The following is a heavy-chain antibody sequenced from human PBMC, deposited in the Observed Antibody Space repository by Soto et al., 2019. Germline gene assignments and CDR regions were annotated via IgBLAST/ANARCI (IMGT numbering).Heavy chain of an antibody. CDR3: ARDGTLYDSSAYYYVY. Sequence: QVQLVQSGAEVKKPGSSVKVSCKASGGTFSRYAINWLRQAPGQGLEWMGGIIPVFGKANYDQKFQGRVTITADESPTTGYMELRSLTSEDTAVYYCARDGTLYDSSAYYYVYWGQGTLVTVSS. V-gene: IGHV1-69*01. CDR2: IIPVFGKA. CDR1: GGTFSRYA. D-gene: IGHD3-22*01. J-gene: IGHJ4*02.